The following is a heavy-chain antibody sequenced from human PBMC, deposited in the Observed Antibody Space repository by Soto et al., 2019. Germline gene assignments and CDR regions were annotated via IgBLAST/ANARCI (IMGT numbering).Heavy chain of an antibody. J-gene: IGHJ4*02. D-gene: IGHD3-10*01. V-gene: IGHV2-5*02. CDR3: AHRPLLLWFGDLTIFDY. CDR2: IYWDDDK. Sequence: QITLKESGPTLVKPTQTLTLTCTFSGFSLSTSGVGVGWIRQPPGKALEWLALIYWDDDKRYSPSLKSRLTITKDTSKNQVVLTMTNMDPVDTATYYCAHRPLLLWFGDLTIFDYWGQGTLVTVSS. CDR1: GFSLSTSGVG.